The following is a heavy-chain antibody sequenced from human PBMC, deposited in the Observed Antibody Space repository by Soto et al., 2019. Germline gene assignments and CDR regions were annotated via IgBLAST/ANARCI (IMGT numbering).Heavy chain of an antibody. V-gene: IGHV4-59*08. Sequence: TSETLSLTCAVYGGSFGGYYWTWFRQSPGKGLDWIGYIYYTGTTKYNPSLKSRVTISVDSSKNQFSLKLDSVTAADTAVYYCARLGGYYQAFDSWGQGTLVTVSS. CDR1: GGSFGGYY. J-gene: IGHJ4*02. D-gene: IGHD3-22*01. CDR3: ARLGGYYQAFDS. CDR2: IYYTGTT.